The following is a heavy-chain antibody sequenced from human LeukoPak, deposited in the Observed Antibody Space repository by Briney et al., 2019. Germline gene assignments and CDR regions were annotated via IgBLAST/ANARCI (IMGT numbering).Heavy chain of an antibody. D-gene: IGHD3-22*01. CDR3: ASQTTTDDSSGYSYYYHYMDV. V-gene: IGHV3-66*02. Sequence: GGSLRLSCAASGFTVSSNYMSWVRQAPGKGLEWVSVIYSGGSTYYADSVKGRFTISRDNSKNTLYLQMNSLRAEDTAVYYCASQTTTDDSSGYSYYYHYMDVWGKGTTVTVSS. CDR2: IYSGGST. CDR1: GFTVSSNY. J-gene: IGHJ6*03.